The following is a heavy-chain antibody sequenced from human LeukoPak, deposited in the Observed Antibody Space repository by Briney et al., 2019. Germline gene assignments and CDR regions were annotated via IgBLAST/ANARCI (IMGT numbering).Heavy chain of an antibody. CDR1: GFTFSNYV. CDR2: ISSGSTYI. D-gene: IGHD6-13*01. Sequence: GGSLRLSCAASGFTFSNYVINWVRRAPGKGLEWVSSISSGSTYIYYADLVKGRFTISRDNANSSLYLQMSSLRDEDTAVYYCARGSSSGLKSYYFDYWGQGTLVTVSS. V-gene: IGHV3-21*01. J-gene: IGHJ4*02. CDR3: ARGSSSGLKSYYFDY.